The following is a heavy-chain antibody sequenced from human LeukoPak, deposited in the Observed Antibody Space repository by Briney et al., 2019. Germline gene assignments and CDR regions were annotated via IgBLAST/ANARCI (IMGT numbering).Heavy chain of an antibody. V-gene: IGHV4-39*07. Sequence: GSLRLSCAASGFTFSSYSMNWVRQPPGKGLEWIGSIYYSGSTYYNPSLKSRVTISVDTSKNQFSLKLSSVTAADTAVYYCARDNPVDSSGYYFDYWGQGTLVTVSS. D-gene: IGHD3-22*01. CDR2: IYYSGST. CDR1: GFTFSSYS. J-gene: IGHJ4*02. CDR3: ARDNPVDSSGYYFDY.